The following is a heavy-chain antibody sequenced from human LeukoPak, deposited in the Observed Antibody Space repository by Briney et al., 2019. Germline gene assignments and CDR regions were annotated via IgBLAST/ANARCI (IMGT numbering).Heavy chain of an antibody. D-gene: IGHD3-22*01. Sequence: ASVKVSCKASGYTFTGYYMHWVRQAHGQGLEWMGWINPNSGGTNYAQKFQGRVTMTRDTSISTAYMELSRLRSDDTAVYYCARSYSSSSHYYDSSGYPDYWGQGTLVTVSS. J-gene: IGHJ4*02. CDR2: INPNSGGT. CDR3: ARSYSSSSHYYDSSGYPDY. CDR1: GYTFTGYY. V-gene: IGHV1-2*02.